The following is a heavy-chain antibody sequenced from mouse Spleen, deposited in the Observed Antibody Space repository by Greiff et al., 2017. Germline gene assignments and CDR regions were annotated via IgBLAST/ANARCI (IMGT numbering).Heavy chain of an antibody. Sequence: EVKLVESGGGLVKPGGSLKLSCAASGFTFSDYGMAWVRQAPGKGPEWVAFISNLAYSIYYADTVTGRFTISRENAKNTLYLEMSSLRSEDTAMYYCARLFYDYDDGAFAYWGQGTLVTVSA. CDR2: ISNLAYSI. V-gene: IGHV5-15*04. CDR3: ARLFYDYDDGAFAY. J-gene: IGHJ3*01. D-gene: IGHD2-4*01. CDR1: GFTFSDYG.